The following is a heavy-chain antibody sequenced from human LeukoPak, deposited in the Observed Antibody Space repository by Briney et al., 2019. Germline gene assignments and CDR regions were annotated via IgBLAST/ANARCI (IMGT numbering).Heavy chain of an antibody. CDR2: IYPGDSDT. CDR1: GYSFTSYW. D-gene: IGHD3-22*01. Sequence: GESLKISCKGSGYSFTSYWIGWVRQMPGKGLEWMGIIYPGDSDTRYSPSFQGQVTISADKFISTAYLQWSSLKASDTAMYYCARLSGSGYYYYYYGMDVWGQGTTVTVSS. CDR3: ARLSGSGYYYYYYGMDV. V-gene: IGHV5-51*01. J-gene: IGHJ6*02.